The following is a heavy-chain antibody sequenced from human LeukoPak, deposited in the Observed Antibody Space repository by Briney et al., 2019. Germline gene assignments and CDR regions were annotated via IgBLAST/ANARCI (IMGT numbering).Heavy chain of an antibody. Sequence: PGGSLRLSCAASGFTFSSYAMHWVRQAPGKGLEWVAFIHSDGSNKHYADSVKGRFTISRENSKNTLYLQMNSLRAEDTAVYYCARDSGNGSPYYFDYWGQGTLVTVSS. V-gene: IGHV3-30*02. CDR3: ARDSGNGSPYYFDY. J-gene: IGHJ4*02. CDR1: GFTFSSYA. D-gene: IGHD3-10*01. CDR2: IHSDGSNK.